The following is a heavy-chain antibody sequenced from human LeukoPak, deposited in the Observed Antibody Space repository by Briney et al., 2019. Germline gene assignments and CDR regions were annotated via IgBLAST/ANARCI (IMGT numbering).Heavy chain of an antibody. Sequence: PSETLSLTCTVSGDSISSSIYYWDWIRQPPGKGLEWIGSIHYSGSTYYNPSLKSRVTISVDTSKNQFSLKLSSVTAADTAMYYCARVMMYNWDAIRWFDPWGQGTLVTVSS. J-gene: IGHJ5*02. CDR1: GDSISSSIYY. CDR3: ARVMMYNWDAIRWFDP. V-gene: IGHV4-39*07. D-gene: IGHD1-20*01. CDR2: IHYSGST.